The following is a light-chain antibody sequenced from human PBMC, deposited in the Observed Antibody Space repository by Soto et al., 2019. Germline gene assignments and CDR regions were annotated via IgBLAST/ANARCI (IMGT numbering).Light chain of an antibody. CDR2: GAT. V-gene: IGKV3-20*01. CDR1: QSVTSDY. CDR3: QQYGGAPYT. J-gene: IGKJ2*01. Sequence: EIVLTQSPDTLSVSPGEGVTLSCTASQSVTSDYVAWYQQKAGQAPRLLIYGATTGATGLPDRFSGSGSGTDFTLTISRLEPEDFAVYYCQQYGGAPYTFGQGTNLKIK.